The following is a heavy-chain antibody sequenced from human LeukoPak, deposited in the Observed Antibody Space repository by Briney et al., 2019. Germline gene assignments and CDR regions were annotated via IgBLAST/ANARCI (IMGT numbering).Heavy chain of an antibody. CDR3: ASPDTPRAVSHSGDWYYFDY. CDR2: ISASGDTT. Sequence: GGSLRLSCAASGFTFNAFAMSWVRQAPGKGLEWVSLISASGDTTYYADSVKGRFTISRDNFKNTLFLQMNSLRDEDTAVYFCASPDTPRAVSHSGDWYYFDYWGQGTLVTVSS. V-gene: IGHV3-23*01. CDR1: GFTFNAFA. D-gene: IGHD3-9*01. J-gene: IGHJ4*02.